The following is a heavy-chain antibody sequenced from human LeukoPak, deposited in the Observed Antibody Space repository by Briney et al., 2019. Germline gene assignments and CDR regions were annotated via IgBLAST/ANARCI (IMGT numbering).Heavy chain of an antibody. Sequence: GGSLRLSCAASGFTFSRQAMSWVRQAPGKGLEWVSAISGSGGGTYYADSVKGRFTIARDNSMSALYLQMDSLRAEDTAVYYCAKADPIRGGFHWGQGTLVTVSS. CDR3: AKADPIRGGFH. J-gene: IGHJ4*02. D-gene: IGHD3-10*01. CDR1: GFTFSRQA. V-gene: IGHV3-23*01. CDR2: ISGSGGGT.